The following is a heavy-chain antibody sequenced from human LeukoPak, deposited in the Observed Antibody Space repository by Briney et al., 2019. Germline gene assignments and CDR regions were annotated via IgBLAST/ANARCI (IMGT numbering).Heavy chain of an antibody. J-gene: IGHJ4*02. V-gene: IGHV4-31*03. D-gene: IGHD1-1*01. CDR1: GGSINSGGYY. CDR3: ARDRRTGETDY. Sequence: SETLSLTCTVSGGSINSGGYYWSWIRQHPGKGLEWIGYIYYSGSTYYNPSLKSRVTISVDTSKNQFSLKLSSVTAADTAVYYCARDRRTGETDYWGQGTLVTVSS. CDR2: IYYSGST.